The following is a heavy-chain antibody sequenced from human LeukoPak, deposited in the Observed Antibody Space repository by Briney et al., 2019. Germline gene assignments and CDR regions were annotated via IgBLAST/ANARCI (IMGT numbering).Heavy chain of an antibody. J-gene: IGHJ4*02. CDR2: ISAYNGNT. V-gene: IGHV1-18*04. CDR1: GYTFTSYG. CDR3: ARDWSGDIVAATAFGY. D-gene: IGHD6-13*01. Sequence: ASVKVSCKASGYTFTSYGISWVRQAPGQGLEWMGWISAYNGNTNYAQKLQGRVTMTTDTSTSTAYMELRSLRSDDTAVYYCARDWSGDIVAATAFGYWGQGTLVTVSS.